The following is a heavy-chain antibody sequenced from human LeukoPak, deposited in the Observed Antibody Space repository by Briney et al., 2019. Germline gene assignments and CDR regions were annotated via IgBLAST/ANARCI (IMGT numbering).Heavy chain of an antibody. CDR2: IKQDGSEK. Sequence: PGGSLRLSCVVSGFTFSDYWMSWVRQAPGKGLEWVGNIKQDGSEKYYVDSVKGRFTISRDNAKNSLYLQMNSLRAEDTAVYYCARGAVDYDFWSGYYSDDAFDIWGQGTMVTVSS. J-gene: IGHJ3*02. V-gene: IGHV3-7*01. CDR1: GFTFSDYW. D-gene: IGHD3-3*01. CDR3: ARGAVDYDFWSGYYSDDAFDI.